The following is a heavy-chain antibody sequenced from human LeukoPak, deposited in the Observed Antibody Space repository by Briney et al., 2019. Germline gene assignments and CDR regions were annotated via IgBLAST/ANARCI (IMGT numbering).Heavy chain of an antibody. CDR1: GFTFSSYA. J-gene: IGHJ4*02. CDR2: ISYDGSNK. D-gene: IGHD5-18*01. Sequence: GGSLRLSCAASGFTFSSYAMNWVRQAPGKGLEWVAVISYDGSNKYYADSVKGRITISRDNSKNTLYLQMNSLRAEDTAVYYCARGGWIQLWGEVDYWGQGTLVTVSS. V-gene: IGHV3-30*04. CDR3: ARGGWIQLWGEVDY.